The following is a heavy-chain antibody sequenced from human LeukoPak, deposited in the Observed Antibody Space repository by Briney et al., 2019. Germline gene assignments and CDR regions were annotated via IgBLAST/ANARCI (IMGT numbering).Heavy chain of an antibody. J-gene: IGHJ4*02. CDR1: GGSFSGYY. D-gene: IGHD3-3*01. CDR2: INHSGST. V-gene: IGHV4-34*01. CDR3: ARFGHLGVWTNYDFWSGYPDYFDY. Sequence: SETLSLTCAVYGGSFSGYYWSWIRQPPGKGLEWIGEINHSGSTNYNPSLKSRVTISVDTSKNQFSLKLSSVTAADTAVYYCARFGHLGVWTNYDFWSGYPDYFDYWGQGTLVTVSS.